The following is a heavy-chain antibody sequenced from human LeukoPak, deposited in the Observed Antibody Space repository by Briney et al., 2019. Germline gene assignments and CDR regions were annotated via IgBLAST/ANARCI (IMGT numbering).Heavy chain of an antibody. CDR2: INHSGST. V-gene: IGHV4-34*01. CDR3: ARGVPGITIFGVVIRHPVDY. CDR1: GGSFSGYY. D-gene: IGHD3-3*01. Sequence: SETLSLTCAVYGGSFSGYYWSWIRQAPEWGLEWIGEINHSGSTNYNPSLKSRVTISVDTSKNQFSLKLSSVTAADTAVYYCARGVPGITIFGVVIRHPVDYWGQGTLVTVSS. J-gene: IGHJ4*02.